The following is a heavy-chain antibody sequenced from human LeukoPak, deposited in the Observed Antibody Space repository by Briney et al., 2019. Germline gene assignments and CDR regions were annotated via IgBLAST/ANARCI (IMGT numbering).Heavy chain of an antibody. CDR1: GGSISSSSYY. Sequence: SETLSLTCTVSGGSISSSSYYWGWIRQPPGKGLEWIGSIYYSGSTYYNPSLKSRVTISVDTSKNQFSLKLSSVTAADTAVYYCARDRYSGSYPIDYWGQGTLVTVSS. V-gene: IGHV4-39*07. CDR2: IYYSGST. CDR3: ARDRYSGSYPIDY. D-gene: IGHD1-26*01. J-gene: IGHJ4*02.